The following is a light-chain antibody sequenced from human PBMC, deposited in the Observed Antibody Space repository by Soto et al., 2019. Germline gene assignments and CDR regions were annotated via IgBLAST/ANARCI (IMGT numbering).Light chain of an antibody. V-gene: IGKV1-5*01. CDR1: QSIRYY. CDR3: QHHNSYSQT. Sequence: DIQLTQSPRTLSASVGDRVTITCRASQSIRYYLAWYQQMPGKAPKLLIYGASSLQSGVPSRFSGSGSGTEFTLTISSLQPDDFATYFCQHHNSYSQTFGQGTKVDIK. CDR2: GAS. J-gene: IGKJ1*01.